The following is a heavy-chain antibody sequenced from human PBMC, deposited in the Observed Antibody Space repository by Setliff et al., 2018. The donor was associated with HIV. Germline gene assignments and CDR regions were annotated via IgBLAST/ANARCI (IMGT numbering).Heavy chain of an antibody. Sequence: ASVKVSCKASGYTFTSFALHWVRRAPGQRLEWMGWINAGNGDTKYSQKFQGRVTITRDTSASTSYMELSRLRSDDTAVYYCARDQGYYDSSGYYYVGDAFDIWGQGTMVTVSS. V-gene: IGHV1-3*01. D-gene: IGHD3-22*01. CDR2: INAGNGDT. J-gene: IGHJ3*02. CDR3: ARDQGYYDSSGYYYVGDAFDI. CDR1: GYTFTSFA.